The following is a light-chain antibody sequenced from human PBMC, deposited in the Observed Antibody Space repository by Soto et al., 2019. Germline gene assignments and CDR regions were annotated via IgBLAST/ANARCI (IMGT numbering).Light chain of an antibody. Sequence: DIQMTQSPSTLSASVGDRVTITCRASQSISSWLAWYQQKPGTAPNLLIYKASTLQSGVPSRFSGSGSGTEFTLTISSLQPDDSATYYCRQYNDNWTFGQGTKVEIK. CDR2: KAS. J-gene: IGKJ1*01. CDR1: QSISSW. V-gene: IGKV1-5*03. CDR3: RQYNDNWT.